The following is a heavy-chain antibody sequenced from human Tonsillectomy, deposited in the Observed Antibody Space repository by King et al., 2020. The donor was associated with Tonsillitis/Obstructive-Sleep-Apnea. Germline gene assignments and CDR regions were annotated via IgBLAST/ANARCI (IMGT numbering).Heavy chain of an antibody. CDR3: ARRYYGSGSYYQGYFDY. Sequence: ITLKESGPTLVKSTQTLTLTCTFSGFSLSTSGVGVGWIRQPPGKALEWLVLLFWDDDKRYSPSLKSRLTITKDTSKNQVVLTMTNMDPVYTATYYCARRYYGSGSYYQGYFDYWGQGTLVTVSS. V-gene: IGHV2-5*02. CDR2: LFWDDDK. J-gene: IGHJ4*03. CDR1: GFSLSTSGVG. D-gene: IGHD3-10*01.